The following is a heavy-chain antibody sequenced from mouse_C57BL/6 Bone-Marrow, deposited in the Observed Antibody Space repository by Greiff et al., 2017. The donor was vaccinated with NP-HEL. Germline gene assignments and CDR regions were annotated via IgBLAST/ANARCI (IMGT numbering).Heavy chain of an antibody. CDR1: GFNIKNTY. V-gene: IGHV14-3*01. CDR2: IDPANGNT. D-gene: IGHD1-1*01. Sequence: EVKLVESVAELVRPGASVKLSCTASGFNIKNTYMHWVKQRPEQGLELIGRIDPANGNTKYAPKFQGKATITADTSSNTAYLQLSSLTSEDTAIYYCASKLLLRYGYFDVWGTGTTVTVSS. CDR3: ASKLLLRYGYFDV. J-gene: IGHJ1*03.